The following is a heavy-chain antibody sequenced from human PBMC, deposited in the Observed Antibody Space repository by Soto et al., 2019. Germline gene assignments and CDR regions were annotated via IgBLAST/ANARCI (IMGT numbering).Heavy chain of an antibody. CDR3: ARGLTVNSDLDY. D-gene: IGHD3-16*02. CDR1: GGSFSGYY. J-gene: IGHJ4*02. Sequence: SETLSLTCAVYGGSFSGYYWSWIRQPPGKGLEWIGEINHSGSTNYNPSLKSRVTISVDTSKNQFSLKLSSVTAADTAVYYCARGLTVNSDLDYWGQGTLVTVSS. CDR2: INHSGST. V-gene: IGHV4-34*01.